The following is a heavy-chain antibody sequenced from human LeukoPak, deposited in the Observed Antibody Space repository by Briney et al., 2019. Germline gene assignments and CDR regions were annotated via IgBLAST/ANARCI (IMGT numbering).Heavy chain of an antibody. CDR2: INPNSGGT. CDR3: ARETYYYGSGSYRRYYFDY. D-gene: IGHD3-10*01. V-gene: IGHV1-2*02. CDR1: GYTSTGYY. Sequence: EASVKVSCKASGYTSTGYYMHWVRQAPGQGLEWMGWINPNSGGTNYAQKFQGRVTMTRDTSISTAYMELSRLRSDDTAVYYCARETYYYGSGSYRRYYFDYWGQGTLVTVSS. J-gene: IGHJ4*02.